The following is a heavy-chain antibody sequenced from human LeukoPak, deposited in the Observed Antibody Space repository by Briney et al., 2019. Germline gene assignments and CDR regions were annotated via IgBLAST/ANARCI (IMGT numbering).Heavy chain of an antibody. CDR2: ISGSSGII. Sequence: GGSLRLSCAASGFTFNTYTMNWVRQAPVKGLEWVSYISGSSGIIDYADSVRGRFTISRDNAKNSLYLQMNSLRAEDTAVYYCARGSTYYEGSGQVPFDYWGQGTLVTVSS. CDR3: ARGSTYYEGSGQVPFDY. J-gene: IGHJ4*02. D-gene: IGHD3-22*01. CDR1: GFTFNTYT. V-gene: IGHV3-48*01.